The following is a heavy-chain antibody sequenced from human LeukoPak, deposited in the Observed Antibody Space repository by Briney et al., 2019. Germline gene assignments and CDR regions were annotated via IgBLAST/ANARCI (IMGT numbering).Heavy chain of an antibody. CDR2: IIPFFGTA. D-gene: IGHD2-8*01. J-gene: IGHJ4*02. Sequence: GASVKVSCKTSGNSFSNYAISWVRQAPGQGLEWMGGIIPFFGTANYAQKFQGRVTITADKSTSTAYMELSSLRSEDTAVYYCAREMGVYYLDYWGQGTLVTVSS. V-gene: IGHV1-69*06. CDR1: GNSFSNYA. CDR3: AREMGVYYLDY.